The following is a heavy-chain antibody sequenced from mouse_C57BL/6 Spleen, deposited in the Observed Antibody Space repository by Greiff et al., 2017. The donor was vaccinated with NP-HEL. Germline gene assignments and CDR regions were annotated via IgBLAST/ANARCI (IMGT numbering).Heavy chain of an antibody. CDR2: IYPGSGNT. Sequence: VQLQQSGAELVRPGASVKLSCKVSGYTFTDYYINWVKQRPGQGLEWIARIYPGSGNTYYNEKFKGKATLTAEKSSSTAYMQLSSLTSEDSAVYFCARGRDGYYAMDYWGQGTSVTVSS. CDR1: GYTFTDYY. V-gene: IGHV1-76*01. D-gene: IGHD2-3*01. J-gene: IGHJ4*01. CDR3: ARGRDGYYAMDY.